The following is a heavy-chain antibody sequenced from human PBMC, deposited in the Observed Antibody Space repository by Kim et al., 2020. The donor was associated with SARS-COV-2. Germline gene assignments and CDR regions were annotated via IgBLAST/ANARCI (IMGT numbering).Heavy chain of an antibody. J-gene: IGHJ5*02. Sequence: GTTNYNPARESRVTIAVDTSKNQFSLRLSSVTAADTAVYYCVKGYTNWCDPWGQGTLVTVSS. CDR2: GTT. D-gene: IGHD2-2*02. V-gene: IGHV4-59*09. CDR3: VKGYTNWCDP.